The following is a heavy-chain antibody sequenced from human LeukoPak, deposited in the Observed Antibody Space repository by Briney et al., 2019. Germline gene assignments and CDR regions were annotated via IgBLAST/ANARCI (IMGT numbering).Heavy chain of an antibody. J-gene: IGHJ6*02. CDR3: ARDREGIAAAPSDTYCYYYGMDV. D-gene: IGHD6-13*01. CDR2: ISSSSSYI. V-gene: IGHV3-21*01. CDR1: GFTFSSYS. Sequence: GGSLRLSCAASGFTFSSYSMNWVRQAPGKGLEWVSSISSSSSYIYYADSVKGRFTISRDNAKNSLYLQMNSLRAEDTAVYYCARDREGIAAAPSDTYCYYYGMDVWGQGTTVTVSS.